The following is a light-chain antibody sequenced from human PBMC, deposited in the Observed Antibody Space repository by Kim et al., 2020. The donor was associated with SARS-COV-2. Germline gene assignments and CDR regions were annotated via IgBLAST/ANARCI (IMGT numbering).Light chain of an antibody. CDR1: QSISIY. Sequence: SASVGDRVTITCRASQSISIYLNWYQQKPGKAPKLLIYAASSLQSGVPSRFSGSGSGTDFTLTISSLQPEDFATYYCQQCNSTPYTFGQGTKLEI. V-gene: IGKV1-39*01. J-gene: IGKJ2*01. CDR3: QQCNSTPYT. CDR2: AAS.